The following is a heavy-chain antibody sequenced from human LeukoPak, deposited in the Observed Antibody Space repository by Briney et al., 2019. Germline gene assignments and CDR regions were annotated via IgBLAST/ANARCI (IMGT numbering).Heavy chain of an antibody. CDR1: GGTFSSYA. Sequence: ASVKVSCKASGGTFSSYAISWVRQAPGQGLEWMGGIIPIFGTANYAQKFQGRVTITADESTSTAYVELSSLRSEDTAVYYCASLYYYGSGSYYSDYWGQGTLVTVSS. CDR3: ASLYYYGSGSYYSDY. V-gene: IGHV1-69*13. J-gene: IGHJ4*02. D-gene: IGHD3-10*01. CDR2: IIPIFGTA.